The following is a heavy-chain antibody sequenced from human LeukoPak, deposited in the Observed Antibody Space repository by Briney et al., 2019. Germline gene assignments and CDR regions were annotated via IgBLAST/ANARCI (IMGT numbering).Heavy chain of an antibody. CDR1: GGSISSGSYY. CDR3: ARDHDFWSGYFDY. CDR2: IYTSGST. J-gene: IGHJ4*02. D-gene: IGHD3-3*01. V-gene: IGHV4-61*02. Sequence: SQTLSLTCTVSGGSISSGSYYWRWLRQPAGTGLEWIGRIYTSGSTNYNPSLKSRVTISVDTSKNQFSLKLSSVTAADTAVYYCARDHDFWSGYFDYWGQGTLVTVSS.